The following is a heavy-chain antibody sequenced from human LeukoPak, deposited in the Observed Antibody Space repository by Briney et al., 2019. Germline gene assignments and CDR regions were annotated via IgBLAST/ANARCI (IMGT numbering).Heavy chain of an antibody. V-gene: IGHV1-46*01. CDR3: ARERYTYYDILTGSLKGG. CDR2: INPSGGST. CDR1: GYTFTSYY. Sequence: ASVKVSCKASGYTFTSYYMHWVRQAPGQGLEWMGIINPSGGSTSYAQKFQGRVTITADESTSTAYMELSSLRSEDTAVYYCARERYTYYDILTGSLKGGWGQGTLVTVSS. J-gene: IGHJ4*02. D-gene: IGHD3-9*01.